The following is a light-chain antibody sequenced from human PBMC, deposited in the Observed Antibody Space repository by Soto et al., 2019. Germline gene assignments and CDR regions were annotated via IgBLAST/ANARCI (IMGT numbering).Light chain of an antibody. J-gene: IGKJ2*01. CDR3: QQYGSSPYT. CDR1: QSVDSNY. CDR2: GAS. V-gene: IGKV3-20*01. Sequence: ETVVTQSPGTLSLSPGERATLSCRASQSVDSNYLAWYQQKPGQAPRLLIYGASTRATGIPDRFSGSGSVTDFTLTISRLEPEDFAVYYCQQYGSSPYTFGQGTKLEIK.